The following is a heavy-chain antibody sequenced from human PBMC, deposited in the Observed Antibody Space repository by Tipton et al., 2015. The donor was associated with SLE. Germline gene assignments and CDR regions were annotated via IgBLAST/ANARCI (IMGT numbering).Heavy chain of an antibody. CDR3: ASPGYSSSKGAFDI. J-gene: IGHJ3*02. CDR2: INHSGGT. D-gene: IGHD6-13*01. Sequence: TLSLTCAVYGGSFSGYYWSWIRQPPGKGLEWIGEINHSGGTNYNPSLKSRVTISVDTSKNQFSLKLSSVTAADTAVYYCASPGYSSSKGAFDIWGQGTMVTVSS. CDR1: GGSFSGYY. V-gene: IGHV4-34*01.